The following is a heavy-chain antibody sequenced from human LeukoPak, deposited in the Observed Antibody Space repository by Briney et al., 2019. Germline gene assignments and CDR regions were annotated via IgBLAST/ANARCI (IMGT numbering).Heavy chain of an antibody. Sequence: ASVKVSCKASGYTFSSYGISWVRQAPGQGLEWMGWISAYNGNTNYAQKLQGRVTMTTDTSTSTAYMELRSLRSEDTAVYYCARDRGNGFGELSYHFDYWGQGTLVTVSS. CDR3: ARDRGNGFGELSYHFDY. CDR2: ISAYNGNT. V-gene: IGHV1-18*01. CDR1: GYTFSSYG. J-gene: IGHJ4*02. D-gene: IGHD3-10*01.